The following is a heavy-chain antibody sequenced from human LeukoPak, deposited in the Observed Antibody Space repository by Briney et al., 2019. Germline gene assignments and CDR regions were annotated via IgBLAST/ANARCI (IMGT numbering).Heavy chain of an antibody. Sequence: AGGSLRLSCAASGFTFISYWMHWVRQAPGKGLVWVSRINSDGSTTSYAASVKGRFTISRDTAKNTLYLQMNSLRAEDTAVYYCARVTSVTGTIFDSWGQGTLVTVSS. CDR2: INSDGSTT. CDR3: ARVTSVTGTIFDS. D-gene: IGHD1-7*01. J-gene: IGHJ4*02. V-gene: IGHV3-74*01. CDR1: GFTFISYW.